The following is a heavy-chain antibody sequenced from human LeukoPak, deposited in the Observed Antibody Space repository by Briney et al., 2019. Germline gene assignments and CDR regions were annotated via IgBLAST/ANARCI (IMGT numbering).Heavy chain of an antibody. CDR3: ARVYGSGNYWGWFDS. V-gene: IGHV1-2*02. J-gene: IGHJ5*01. Sequence: ASVKVSCDASEYTFTGYFIHWVRQAPGQGLEWMGWINPNSGATDYAQKFQGRITMTRDTSSNTAYMELSRLKSDATAVYYCARVYGSGNYWGWFDSWGQGTLVTVSS. CDR1: EYTFTGYF. D-gene: IGHD3-10*01. CDR2: INPNSGAT.